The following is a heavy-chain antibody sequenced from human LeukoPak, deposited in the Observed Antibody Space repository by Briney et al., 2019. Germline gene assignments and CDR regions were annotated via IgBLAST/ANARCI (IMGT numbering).Heavy chain of an antibody. J-gene: IGHJ4*02. CDR1: GYTFTGYY. V-gene: IGHV1-2*06. CDR2: INPNSGGT. D-gene: IGHD2-15*01. Sequence: GASVTVSCKASGYTFTGYYMHWVRQAPGQGLEWMGRINPNSGGTNYAQKFQGRVTMTRDTSISTAYMELSRLRSDDTAVYYCARVSGVRVYCSGGSCYHYDYWGQGTLVTVSS. CDR3: ARVSGVRVYCSGGSCYHYDY.